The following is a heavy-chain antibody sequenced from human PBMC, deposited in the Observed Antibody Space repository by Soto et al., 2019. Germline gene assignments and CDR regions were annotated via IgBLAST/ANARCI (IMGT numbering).Heavy chain of an antibody. J-gene: IGHJ4*02. CDR1: GYGFTTYG. Sequence: QVHLVQSGAEVKKPGASVKVSCKGSGYGFTTYGITWVRQAPGQGLEWMAWISAHNGNTNYAQKLQGRVTVTRDTSTSTAYMELLRLRSDATAVYSCARGRYCDYWGQGALVTVSS. CDR2: ISAHNGNT. V-gene: IGHV1-18*01. CDR3: ARGRYCDY.